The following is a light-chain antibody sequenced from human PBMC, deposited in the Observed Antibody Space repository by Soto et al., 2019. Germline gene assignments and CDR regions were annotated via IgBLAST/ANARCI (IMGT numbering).Light chain of an antibody. CDR2: DAS. CDR3: QQYGSSPPIT. Sequence: EIVMTQSPATLSVSLGERATLSCRASQSVRSNLAWYQQKPGQAPRLLIYDASTRAPGIPARFSGSGSGTDFTLTISRLEPEDFAVYYCQQYGSSPPITFGQGTRLEI. V-gene: IGKV3-15*01. CDR1: QSVRSN. J-gene: IGKJ5*01.